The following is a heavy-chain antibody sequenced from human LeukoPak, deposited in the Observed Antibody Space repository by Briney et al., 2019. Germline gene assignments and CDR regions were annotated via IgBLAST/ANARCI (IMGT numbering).Heavy chain of an antibody. CDR3: ARAAGDTYGYRYYFDY. CDR1: GYSFTSYY. D-gene: IGHD5-18*01. V-gene: IGHV1-46*01. CDR2: INPNGGST. Sequence: GASVKVSCKTSGYSFTSYYIHWVRQAPGQGLEWMGLINPNGGSTTYAQKFRGRVTMTRDTSTSTVYMELSSLRSGDTAIYYCARAAGDTYGYRYYFDYWGQGTLVTVSS. J-gene: IGHJ4*02.